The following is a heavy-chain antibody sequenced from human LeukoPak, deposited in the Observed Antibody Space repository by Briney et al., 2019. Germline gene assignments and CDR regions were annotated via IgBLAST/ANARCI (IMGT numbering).Heavy chain of an antibody. CDR2: ISGSVTTT. V-gene: IGHV3-23*01. Sequence: GGSLRLSCAVSGFTFTTYAMTWVRQAPGKGLEWVSVISGSVTTTYYADSVKGRFTISRDNSKHTLYLQMNSLRAEDTAVYYCARDYYGIVLDYWGHGTLVTLSS. D-gene: IGHD4-17*01. CDR1: GFTFTTYA. J-gene: IGHJ4*01. CDR3: ARDYYGIVLDY.